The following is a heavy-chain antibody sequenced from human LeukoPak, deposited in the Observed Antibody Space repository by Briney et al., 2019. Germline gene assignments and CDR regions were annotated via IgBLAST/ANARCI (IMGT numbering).Heavy chain of an antibody. CDR1: GGTFSSYA. CDR2: IVPIFGTA. CDR3: ARAPLGRDYDILTGDQTYYYYYMDV. V-gene: IGHV1-69*05. Sequence: SVKVSCKASGGTFSSYAISWVRQAPGQGLEWMGGIVPIFGTANYAQKFQGRVTINTDESTSTAYMELSSLRSEDTAVYYCARAPLGRDYDILTGDQTYYYYYMDVWGKGTTVTVSS. J-gene: IGHJ6*03. D-gene: IGHD3-9*01.